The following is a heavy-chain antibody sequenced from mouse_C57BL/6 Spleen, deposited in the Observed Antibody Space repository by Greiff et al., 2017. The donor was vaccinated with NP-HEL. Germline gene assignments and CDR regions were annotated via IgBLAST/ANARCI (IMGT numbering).Heavy chain of an antibody. CDR3: ARKYDGYSAWFAY. V-gene: IGHV1-69*01. CDR2: IDPSDSYT. CDR1: GYTFTSYW. D-gene: IGHD2-3*01. J-gene: IGHJ3*01. Sequence: QVQLQQPGAELVMPGASVKLSCKASGYTFTSYWMHWVKQRPGQGLECIGEIDPSDSYTNYNQKFKGKSTLTVDKSSSTAYMQLSSLTSEDSAVYYCARKYDGYSAWFAYWGQGTLVTVSA.